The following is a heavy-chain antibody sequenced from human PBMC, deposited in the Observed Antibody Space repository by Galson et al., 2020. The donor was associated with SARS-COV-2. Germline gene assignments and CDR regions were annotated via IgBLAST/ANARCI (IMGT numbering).Heavy chain of an antibody. CDR1: GEDFSAFW. CDR3: ARDYFAMASFYGMDV. CDR2: VDHSGAT. Sequence: SETLSLTCAVYGEDFSAFWWSWIRQSPGKGLEWIGEVDHSGATIYNPSLKSRVTISVDTSKNQFSLKLSSVTAADTAVYYCARDYFAMASFYGMDVWGQGTTVTVSS. V-gene: IGHV4-34*01. J-gene: IGHJ6*02. D-gene: IGHD2-2*01.